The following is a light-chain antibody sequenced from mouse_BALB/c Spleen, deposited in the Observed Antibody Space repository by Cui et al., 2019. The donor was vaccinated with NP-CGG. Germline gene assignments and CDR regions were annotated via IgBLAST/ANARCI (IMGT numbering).Light chain of an antibody. J-gene: IGLJ1*01. CDR1: TGAITTSNY. CDR3: ALWYSNHWV. CDR2: GTN. V-gene: IGLV1*01. Sequence: QAVLTQCSAPTTSPGETVTLTCRSSTGAITTSNYANWVQEKPDHLFTGLIGGTNNRAPGVPARFSGSLIGDKAALTITGAQTEDEAIYFCALWYSNHWVFGGGTKLTVL.